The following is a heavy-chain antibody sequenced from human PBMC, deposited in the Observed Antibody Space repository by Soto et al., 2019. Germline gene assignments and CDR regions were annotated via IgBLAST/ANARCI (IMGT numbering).Heavy chain of an antibody. CDR3: ARRPTYYGSGSNYYYGMDV. J-gene: IGHJ6*02. Sequence: PGKSLKISCKGSGYSFTNYWINWVRQMPGKGLEWIGRIDPSDSHTNYSPSFQGHVSISADKSSSTAYLQWSSLQASDTGMYYCARRPTYYGSGSNYYYGMDVWGQGTTVTVSS. CDR2: IDPSDSHT. D-gene: IGHD3-10*01. V-gene: IGHV5-10-1*01. CDR1: GYSFTNYW.